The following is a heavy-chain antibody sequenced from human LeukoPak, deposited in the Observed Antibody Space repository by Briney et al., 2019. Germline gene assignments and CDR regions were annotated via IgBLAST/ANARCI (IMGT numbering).Heavy chain of an antibody. D-gene: IGHD3-10*01. Sequence: PSETLSLTCTVSGGSISSYYWSWIRQPAGKGLEWIGRIYTSRSTNYNPSLKSRVTMSVDTSKNQFSLKLSSVTAADTAVYYCARESTSRGPGSDFYYYMDVWGKGTTVTVSS. CDR1: GGSISSYY. CDR3: ARESTSRGPGSDFYYYMDV. J-gene: IGHJ6*03. V-gene: IGHV4-4*07. CDR2: IYTSRST.